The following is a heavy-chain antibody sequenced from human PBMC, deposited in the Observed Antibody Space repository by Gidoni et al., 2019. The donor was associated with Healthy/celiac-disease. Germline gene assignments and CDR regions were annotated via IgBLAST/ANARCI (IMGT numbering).Heavy chain of an antibody. Sequence: QLQLQESGPGLVKPSETLSLTCTVSAGSISSSSYYWGCIRQAPGKGLEWIGSIYYSGSTYYNPSLKRRVAISVDTSKNQFSLKLSSVTAADTAVYYCARHPSSIAARWWFDPWGQGTLVTVSS. V-gene: IGHV4-39*01. CDR3: ARHPSSIAARWWFDP. D-gene: IGHD6-6*01. J-gene: IGHJ5*02. CDR1: AGSISSSSYY. CDR2: IYYSGST.